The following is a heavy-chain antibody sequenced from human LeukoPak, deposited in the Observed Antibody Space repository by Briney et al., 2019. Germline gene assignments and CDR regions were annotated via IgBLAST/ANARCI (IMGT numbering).Heavy chain of an antibody. J-gene: IGHJ5*02. Sequence: GKSLKISCKGSGYSFTSYWIGWVRQMPGKGLEWMGIIYPGESDTRYSPSFQGQVTISADKSISTAYLQWSSLKASDTAMYYCARHSNDLLWFGEPSGGWFDPWGQGTLVTVSS. CDR1: GYSFTSYW. CDR3: ARHSNDLLWFGEPSGGWFDP. CDR2: IYPGESDT. D-gene: IGHD3-10*01. V-gene: IGHV5-51*01.